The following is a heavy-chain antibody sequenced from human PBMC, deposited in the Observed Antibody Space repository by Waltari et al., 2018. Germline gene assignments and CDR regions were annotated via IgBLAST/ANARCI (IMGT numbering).Heavy chain of an antibody. CDR1: GGTFSSYA. CDR3: ASQYYYDSSGAFDY. CDR2: ISPSFGTA. Sequence: QVQLVQSGAEVKKPGSSVKVSCKASGGTFSSYAISWVRQAPGQGLEWMGGISPSFGTANYAQKFQGRVTITADESTSTAYMELSSLRSEDTAVYYCASQYYYDSSGAFDYWGQGTLVTVSS. J-gene: IGHJ4*02. D-gene: IGHD3-22*01. V-gene: IGHV1-69*01.